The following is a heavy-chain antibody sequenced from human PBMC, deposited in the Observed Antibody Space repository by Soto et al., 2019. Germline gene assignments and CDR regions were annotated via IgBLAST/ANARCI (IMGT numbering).Heavy chain of an antibody. Sequence: PSETLSLTCTVSGGSISSGGYYWSWIRQHPGKGLEWIGYIYYSGSTYYNPSLKSRVTISVDTSKNQFSLKLSSVTAADTAVYYCARMSHESTRSIAARKMGPWFDPWGQGTLVTVSS. CDR3: ARMSHESTRSIAARKMGPWFDP. CDR1: GGSISSGGYY. CDR2: IYYSGST. J-gene: IGHJ5*02. V-gene: IGHV4-31*03. D-gene: IGHD6-6*01.